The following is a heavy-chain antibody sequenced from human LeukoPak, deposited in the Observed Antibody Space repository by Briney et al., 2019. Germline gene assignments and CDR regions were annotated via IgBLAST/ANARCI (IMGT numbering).Heavy chain of an antibody. CDR3: AGQDYYDSSGYPN. Sequence: GGSLRLSCAASGFTFSDYYMSWIRQAPGKGLEWVSYISSSGSTIYYADSVKGRFTISRDNAKNSLYLQMNSLRAEDTAVYYCAGQDYYDSSGYPNWGQGTLVTVSS. CDR1: GFTFSDYY. J-gene: IGHJ4*02. V-gene: IGHV3-11*01. D-gene: IGHD3-22*01. CDR2: ISSSGSTI.